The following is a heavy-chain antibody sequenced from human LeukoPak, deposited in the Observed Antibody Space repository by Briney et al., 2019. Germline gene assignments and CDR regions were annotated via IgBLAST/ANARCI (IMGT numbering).Heavy chain of an antibody. Sequence: QAPGXXXXWMGRIIPILGIANYAQKFQGIVTITADKSTSTAYMELSSLRSEDTAVYYCARAYDILTGYYNYWGQGTLVTVSS. D-gene: IGHD3-9*01. CDR2: IIPILGIA. CDR3: ARAYDILTGYYNY. V-gene: IGHV1-69*04. J-gene: IGHJ4*02.